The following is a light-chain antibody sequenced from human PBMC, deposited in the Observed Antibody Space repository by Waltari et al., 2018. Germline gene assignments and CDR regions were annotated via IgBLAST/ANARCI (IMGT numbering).Light chain of an antibody. V-gene: IGLV1-47*01. CDR2: RNN. CDR3: AAWDDSLSGRV. CDR1: RSNLGRNY. J-gene: IGLJ3*02. Sequence: QSVLTQPPSASGTPGQRVTISCSGRRSNLGRNYVYWYQQVPGTAPKLLIYRNNQRPSGVPDRFSGSKSGTSASLAISGLRSEDEADYYCAAWDDSLSGRVFGGGTKVTVL.